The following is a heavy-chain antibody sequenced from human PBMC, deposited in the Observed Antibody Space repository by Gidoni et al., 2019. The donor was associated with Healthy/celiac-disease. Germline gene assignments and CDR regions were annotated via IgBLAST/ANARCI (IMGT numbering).Heavy chain of an antibody. Sequence: QVQLVQSGAEAKKPGASVKVSCKASGYTFTGYYMHWVRQAPGQGLEWMGWINPNSGGTNYAQKFQGRVPMTRDTSISTAYMELSRLRSDDTAVYYCARVSTVVVPAATFDPWGQGTLVTVSS. J-gene: IGHJ5*02. D-gene: IGHD2-2*01. CDR3: ARVSTVVVPAATFDP. CDR2: INPNSGGT. V-gene: IGHV1-2*02. CDR1: GYTFTGYY.